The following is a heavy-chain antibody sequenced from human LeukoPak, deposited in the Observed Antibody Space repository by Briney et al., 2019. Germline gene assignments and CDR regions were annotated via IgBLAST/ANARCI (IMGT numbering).Heavy chain of an antibody. V-gene: IGHV5-51*01. CDR3: AVFPDYGGNSDFYYFDY. Sequence: GESLKISCKGSGYSFTSYWIGWVRQMPGKGLEWMGIIYPGDSDTRYSPSFQGQVTISADKSISTAYLQWSSLKASDTAMYYCAVFPDYGGNSDFYYFDYWGQGTLVTVSS. D-gene: IGHD4-23*01. CDR2: IYPGDSDT. CDR1: GYSFTSYW. J-gene: IGHJ4*02.